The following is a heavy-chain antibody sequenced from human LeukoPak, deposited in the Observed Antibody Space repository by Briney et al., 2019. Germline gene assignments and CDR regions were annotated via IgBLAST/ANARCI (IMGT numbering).Heavy chain of an antibody. CDR2: INPSGGST. V-gene: IGHV1-46*01. J-gene: IGHJ4*02. D-gene: IGHD3-10*01. CDR3: AREGWFGELTPLY. CDR1: GYTFTSYG. Sequence: GASVKVSCKASGYTFTSYGISWVRQAPGQGLEWMGIINPSGGSTSYAQKFQGRVTMTRDTSTSTVYMELSSLRSEDTAVYYCAREGWFGELTPLYWGQGTLVTVSS.